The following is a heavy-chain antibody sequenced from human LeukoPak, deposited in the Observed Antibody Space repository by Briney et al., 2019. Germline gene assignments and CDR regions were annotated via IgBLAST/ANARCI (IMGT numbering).Heavy chain of an antibody. CDR3: GRPKTTTSWDAFGI. D-gene: IGHD1-1*01. Sequence: GESLKISCKGSGYSITNYWIGWVRQMPGKGLEWMGIIYPGDSDTRYSPSFQGHVTISADKSISTAYLQWSSLKASDTAMYYCGRPKTTTSWDAFGIWGQGTMVSVSS. CDR2: IYPGDSDT. V-gene: IGHV5-51*01. CDR1: GYSITNYW. J-gene: IGHJ3*02.